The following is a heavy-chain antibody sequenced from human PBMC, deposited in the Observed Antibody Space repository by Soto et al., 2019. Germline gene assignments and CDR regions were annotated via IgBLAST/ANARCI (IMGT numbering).Heavy chain of an antibody. CDR2: ITPSGGST. J-gene: IGHJ6*02. CDR3: ASRGGTSYSYSMDV. CDR1: GYTFTSYY. D-gene: IGHD1-26*01. Sequence: QVQLVQSGAEVKKPGASVKVSCKASGYTFTSYYMHWVRQAPGQGIEWMGTITPSGGSTSYAQKFQCRVTMTRDTSTSTVYMELSSLRSEDTAVYYCASRGGTSYSYSMDVWGQGPTVTVSS. V-gene: IGHV1-46*01.